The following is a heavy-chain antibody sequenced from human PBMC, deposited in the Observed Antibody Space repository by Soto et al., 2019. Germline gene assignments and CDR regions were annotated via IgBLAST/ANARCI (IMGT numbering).Heavy chain of an antibody. CDR1: GFTFSSYG. J-gene: IGHJ3*02. CDR2: ISYDGSNK. V-gene: IGHV3-30*18. D-gene: IGHD6-19*01. Sequence: QVQLVESGGGVVQPGRSLRLSCAASGFTFSSYGMHWVRQAPGKGLEWVAVISYDGSNKYYADSVKGRFTISRDNSRNTLYLQMNSLRAEDTAVYYCAKIAIAVAGTDGASDIWGQGTMVTVSS. CDR3: AKIAIAVAGTDGASDI.